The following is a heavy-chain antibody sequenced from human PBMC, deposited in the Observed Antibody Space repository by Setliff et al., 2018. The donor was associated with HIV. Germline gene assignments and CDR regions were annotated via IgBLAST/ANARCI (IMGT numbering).Heavy chain of an antibody. Sequence: ASVKVSCKASGYAFTSYYMHWVRQAPGQGLQWMGIINPSGGSTTYAQKFQGRVTMTRDTSTTTIFMELSSLRSEDTAVYYCARDGYYNFWSGYGYYYYYMDVWGKGTTVTVSS. V-gene: IGHV1-46*01. CDR1: GYAFTSYY. CDR2: INPSGGST. D-gene: IGHD3-3*01. CDR3: ARDGYYNFWSGYGYYYYYMDV. J-gene: IGHJ6*03.